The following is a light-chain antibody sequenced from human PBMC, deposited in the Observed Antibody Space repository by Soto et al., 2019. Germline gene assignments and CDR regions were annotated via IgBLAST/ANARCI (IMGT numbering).Light chain of an antibody. Sequence: EIVLTQSPGTLSLSPGQRATLSCRASESISRDYLAWYQQRLGQAPRLLIYGASSGATGIPDRFSGSGSGTDFTLTISRLEPEDFATYYCQKYNSAPWTFGQGTKVEIK. V-gene: IGKV3-20*01. CDR2: GAS. CDR3: QKYNSAPWT. J-gene: IGKJ1*01. CDR1: ESISRDY.